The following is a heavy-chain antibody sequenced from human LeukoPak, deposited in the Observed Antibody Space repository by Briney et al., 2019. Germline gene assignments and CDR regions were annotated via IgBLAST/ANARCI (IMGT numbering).Heavy chain of an antibody. J-gene: IGHJ4*02. V-gene: IGHV3-53*01. CDR3: ARTPQLAY. D-gene: IGHD3-10*01. CDR2: IYSGGST. CDR1: GFTVSSNY. Sequence: QPGGSLRLSCAASGFTVSSNYMSWVRQAPGKGLEWVSIIYSGGSTYYADSVKGRFTISRDNSKITLYLQMNSLRAEDTAMYYCARTPQLAYWGQGTLVTVSS.